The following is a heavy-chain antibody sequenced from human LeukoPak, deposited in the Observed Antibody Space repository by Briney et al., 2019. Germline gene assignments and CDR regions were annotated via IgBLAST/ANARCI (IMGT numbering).Heavy chain of an antibody. Sequence: SETLSLTCTVSGGSITSYFWTWIRQPPGKGLEWIGYILHRGTTNYNPSLKSRVTKSVDTSKNQFSLKLTSVTAADTAVYYCARGPGDNLGWWYFDVWGRGTLVTVSS. CDR1: GGSITSYF. J-gene: IGHJ2*01. D-gene: IGHD1-14*01. CDR3: ARGPGDNLGWWYFDV. V-gene: IGHV4-59*01. CDR2: ILHRGTT.